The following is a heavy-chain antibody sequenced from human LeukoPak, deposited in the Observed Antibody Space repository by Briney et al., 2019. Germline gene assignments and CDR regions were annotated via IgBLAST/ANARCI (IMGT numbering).Heavy chain of an antibody. Sequence: PSETLSLTCTVSGGSISSGGYSWSWVRQHPGEGLEWIGYIYYSGSTYYNPSLKSRVTISVDTSKNQFSLKLSSVTAADTAVYYCARAVIALRWDAFDIWGQGTMVTVSS. CDR2: IYYSGST. D-gene: IGHD4-23*01. CDR3: ARAVIALRWDAFDI. CDR1: GGSISSGGYS. V-gene: IGHV4-31*03. J-gene: IGHJ3*02.